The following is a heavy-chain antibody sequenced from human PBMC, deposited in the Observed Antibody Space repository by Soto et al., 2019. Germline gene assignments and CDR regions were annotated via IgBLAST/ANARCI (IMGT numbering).Heavy chain of an antibody. CDR3: ASDSVSAYCGGDCYLYYFDY. J-gene: IGHJ4*02. V-gene: IGHV1-69*13. CDR2: IIPIFGTA. D-gene: IGHD2-21*02. CDR1: GGTFSSYA. Sequence: SVKVSCKASGGTFSSYAISWVRQAPGQGLEWMGGIIPIFGTANYAQKFQGRVTITADESTSTAYMELSSLRSEDTAVYYCASDSVSAYCGGDCYLYYFDYWGQETLVTVSS.